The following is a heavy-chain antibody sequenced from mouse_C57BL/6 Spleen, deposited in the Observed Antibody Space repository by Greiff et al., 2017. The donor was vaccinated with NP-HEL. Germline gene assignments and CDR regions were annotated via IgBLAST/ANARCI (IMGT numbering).Heavy chain of an antibody. CDR2: ISYSGST. V-gene: IGHV3-2*02. D-gene: IGHD1-2*01. CDR1: GYSITSGYG. J-gene: IGHJ2*01. Sequence: EVQLQQSGPGLVKPSQSLSLTCTVTGYSITSGYGWNWIRQFPGNKLEWMGYISYSGSTNYNPSLKSRIFNPRVTSKNQLFLQLNSVTTEDTATYYCARTARIKYWGQGTTLTVSS. CDR3: ARTARIKY.